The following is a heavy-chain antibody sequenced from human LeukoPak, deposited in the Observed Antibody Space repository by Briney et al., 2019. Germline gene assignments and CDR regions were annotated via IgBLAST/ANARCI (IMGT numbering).Heavy chain of an antibody. CDR2: FDPEDGET. CDR1: GYSLTEFS. CDR3: ATWGHGYRPSSRRDC. Sequence: ASVKASCKVSGYSLTEFSMHWVRQAPGTRLEWMGGFDPEDGETVYAQKFQGRVTMTEDTSTDTAYMELSSLRSEDTAVYYCATWGHGYRPSSRRDCWGQGTLVTVSS. V-gene: IGHV1-24*01. D-gene: IGHD3-16*01. J-gene: IGHJ4*02.